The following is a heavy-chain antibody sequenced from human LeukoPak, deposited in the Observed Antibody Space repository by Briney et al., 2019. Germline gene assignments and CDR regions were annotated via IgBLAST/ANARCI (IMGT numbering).Heavy chain of an antibody. D-gene: IGHD3-9*01. V-gene: IGHV1-18*01. Sequence: ASVKVSFKASGYTFTSYGISWVRQAPGQGLEWMGWISAYNGNTNYAQKLQGRVTMTTDTSTSTAYMELRSLRSDDTAVYYCARDRYYDILTGYFNYGMDVWGQGTTVTVSS. CDR3: ARDRYYDILTGYFNYGMDV. CDR1: GYTFTSYG. CDR2: ISAYNGNT. J-gene: IGHJ6*02.